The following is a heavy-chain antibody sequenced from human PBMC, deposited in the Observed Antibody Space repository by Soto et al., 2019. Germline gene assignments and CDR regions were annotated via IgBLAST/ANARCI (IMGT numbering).Heavy chain of an antibody. Sequence: PGGSLRLSCSASGFSLTNYAMHWVRQAPGKGLEYVSAINYNGDNTYYADSVKGRFTISRDDSKNMLYLQMSSLRAEETAVYYCVKDRGKSYIDFHYWGQGSLVTVSS. CDR3: VKDRGKSYIDFHY. D-gene: IGHD2-15*01. CDR2: INYNGDNT. CDR1: GFSLTNYA. J-gene: IGHJ4*02. V-gene: IGHV3-64D*06.